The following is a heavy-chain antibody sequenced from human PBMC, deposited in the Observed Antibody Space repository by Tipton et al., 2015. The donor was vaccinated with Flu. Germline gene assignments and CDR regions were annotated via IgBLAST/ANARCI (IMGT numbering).Heavy chain of an antibody. J-gene: IGHJ4*02. CDR3: ARGDSSGYYFDY. Sequence: TLSLTCTVSDDSITFYHWSWVRQPPGKGLEWIGYIYSSGSTNYNPSLRGRVTISVDTSKNQLSLRLSSVTAADTAVYYCARGDSSGYYFDYWGQGILVTVSS. V-gene: IGHV4-59*01. CDR2: IYSSGST. CDR1: DDSITFYH. D-gene: IGHD3-22*01.